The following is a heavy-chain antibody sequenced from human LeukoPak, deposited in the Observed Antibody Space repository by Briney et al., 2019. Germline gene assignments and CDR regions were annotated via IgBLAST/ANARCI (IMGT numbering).Heavy chain of an antibody. V-gene: IGHV4-31*11. CDR3: ARVGWSRHVNRDY. D-gene: IGHD1-26*01. Sequence: SETLSLTSAVSGGSISRSYWSWIRQHPGKGLEWIGYIYYSGSTYYNPSLKSRVTISVDTSKNQFSLKLSSVTAADTAVYYCARVGWSRHVNRDYWCQGTLVTVSS. CDR2: IYYSGST. CDR1: GGSISRSY. J-gene: IGHJ4*02.